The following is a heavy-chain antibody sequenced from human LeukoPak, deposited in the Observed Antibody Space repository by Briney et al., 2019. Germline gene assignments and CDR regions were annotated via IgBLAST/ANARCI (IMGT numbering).Heavy chain of an antibody. CDR3: ARGKFPIRGVKGYYYYYMDV. V-gene: IGHV1-18*01. D-gene: IGHD3-10*01. CDR1: GYTFTSYG. J-gene: IGHJ6*03. CDR2: ISAYNGNT. Sequence: ASVKVSCKASGYTFTSYGISWVRQAPGQGLEWMGWISAYNGNTNYAQKLQGRVTMTTDTSTSTAYMELRSLRSDDTAVYYCARGKFPIRGVKGYYYYYMDVWGKGTTVTVSS.